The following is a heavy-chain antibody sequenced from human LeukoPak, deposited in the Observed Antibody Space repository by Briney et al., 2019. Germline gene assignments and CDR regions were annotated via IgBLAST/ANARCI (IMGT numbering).Heavy chain of an antibody. CDR1: GFTFSDHY. J-gene: IGHJ4*02. V-gene: IGHV3-72*01. Sequence: GGSLRLSCAASGFTFSDHYMDWFRQDPGKGLEWIGRTKNKAHTYTTEYAASVKGRFPISRDDSKNSMYLQMNSLKTEDTAVCYCASPQRFGQLFFYYWGQGTLVTVSS. CDR3: ASPQRFGQLFFYY. D-gene: IGHD3-10*01. CDR2: TKNKAHTYTT.